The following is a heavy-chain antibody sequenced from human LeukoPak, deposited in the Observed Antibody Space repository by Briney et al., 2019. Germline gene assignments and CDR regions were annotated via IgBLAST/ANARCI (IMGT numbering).Heavy chain of an antibody. CDR3: ARAVAGYCSGGSCYRYYFDY. Sequence: ASVKVSCKASGYTFTSYAMNWVRQAPGQGLEWMGWINTNTGNPTYAQGFTGRFVFSLDTSVSTAYLQISSLKAEDTAVYYCARAVAGYCSGGSCYRYYFDYWGQGTLVTVS. CDR1: GYTFTSYA. V-gene: IGHV7-4-1*02. D-gene: IGHD2-15*01. J-gene: IGHJ4*02. CDR2: INTNTGNP.